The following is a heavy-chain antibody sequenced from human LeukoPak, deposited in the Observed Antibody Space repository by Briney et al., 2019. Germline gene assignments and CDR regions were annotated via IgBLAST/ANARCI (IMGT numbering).Heavy chain of an antibody. V-gene: IGHV3-66*01. CDR2: IYSGGST. CDR3: ARERTYCSGGSCYFYYGMDV. Sequence: GGSLRLSCAVSGFTVSSNYMSWVRQAPGKGLEWVSIIYSGGSTYYADSVKGRFTISRDNAKNSLYLQMNCLRVEDTAVYYCARERTYCSGGSCYFYYGMDVWGQGTTVTVPS. CDR1: GFTVSSNY. D-gene: IGHD2-15*01. J-gene: IGHJ6*02.